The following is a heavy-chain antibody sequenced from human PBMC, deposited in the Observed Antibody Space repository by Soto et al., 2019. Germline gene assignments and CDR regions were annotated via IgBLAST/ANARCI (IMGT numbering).Heavy chain of an antibody. Sequence: SETLSLTCTVSGVSIISGGYYWSWILQHPGKGLEWIGYSYYSGSTYYNPALKSRVTISVDTSKNQFSLKLSSVTAADTAVYYCARTPYYDILTGSGWFDPWGQGTLVTISS. V-gene: IGHV4-31*03. CDR1: GVSIISGGYY. D-gene: IGHD3-9*01. J-gene: IGHJ5*02. CDR2: SYYSGST. CDR3: ARTPYYDILTGSGWFDP.